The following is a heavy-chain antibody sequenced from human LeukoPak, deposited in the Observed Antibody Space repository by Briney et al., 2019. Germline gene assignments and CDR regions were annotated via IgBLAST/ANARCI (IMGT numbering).Heavy chain of an antibody. CDR1: GFTLSSYA. J-gene: IGHJ5*02. Sequence: GGSLRLSCAASGFTLSSYAMSWVRQAPGKGLEWVSAISGSGGSTYYADSVKGRFTISRDNSKNTLYLQMNSLRAEDTAVYYCAKEELWFGYSNWFDPWGQGTLVTVSS. CDR3: AKEELWFGYSNWFDP. V-gene: IGHV3-23*01. D-gene: IGHD3-10*01. CDR2: ISGSGGST.